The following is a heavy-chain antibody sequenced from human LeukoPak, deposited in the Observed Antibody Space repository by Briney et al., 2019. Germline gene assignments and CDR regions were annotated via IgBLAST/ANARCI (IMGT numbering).Heavy chain of an antibody. J-gene: IGHJ4*02. CDR3: AKDGDSRSWYSYHYFDH. CDR2: IWYDGGNK. Sequence: PGGSLRLSCAASGFTFSSYGMHWVRQAPGKGLEWVAVIWYDGGNKYYPDSVKGRFTISRDNSKNTVYLQMSRLRAEDTAVYYCAKDGDSRSWYSYHYFDHWGQGPLVTVSS. V-gene: IGHV3-33*06. D-gene: IGHD6-13*01. CDR1: GFTFSSYG.